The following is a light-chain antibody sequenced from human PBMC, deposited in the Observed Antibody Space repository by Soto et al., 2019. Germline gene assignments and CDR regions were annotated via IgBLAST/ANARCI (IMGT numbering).Light chain of an antibody. V-gene: IGKV1-8*01. Sequence: AIRMTQSPSSFSASTGDRVTITCRASQGISSYLAWYQQKPGKAPKLLIYAASTLQSGVPSRFSGSGSGTGFTFTISCLQSEDFATYYCQQYYCYPPTFGQGTKVERK. J-gene: IGKJ1*01. CDR3: QQYYCYPPT. CDR1: QGISSY. CDR2: AAS.